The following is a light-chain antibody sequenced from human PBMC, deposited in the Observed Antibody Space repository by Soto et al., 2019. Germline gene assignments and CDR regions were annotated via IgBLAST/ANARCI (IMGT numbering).Light chain of an antibody. Sequence: DIQMTQSPSSLSASVGDRVTITCRASQSISSYLNWYQQKPGKAPKLLIYAASSLQSGVPSRFSGSGSGTDFTLTISSLQPEAFATYYCQQSYSTPRGTFGQGTKVEIK. V-gene: IGKV1-39*01. J-gene: IGKJ1*01. CDR2: AAS. CDR1: QSISSY. CDR3: QQSYSTPRGT.